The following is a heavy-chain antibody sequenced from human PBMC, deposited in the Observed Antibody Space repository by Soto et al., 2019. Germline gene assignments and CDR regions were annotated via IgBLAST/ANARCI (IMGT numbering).Heavy chain of an antibody. Sequence: DLEQSGAEVKKPGSSVRVSCQASGGALTSYPIHWVRQAPGQGLEWMGVIDPIVDTSNLAENFKTRLTLTADTSTKTVYMDLPSLRSDDTAIYFCATYPRPYKWTDIWGRGTQLTVSS. J-gene: IGHJ4*02. CDR3: ATYPRPYKWTDI. CDR1: GGALTSYP. CDR2: IDPIVDTS. D-gene: IGHD1-20*01. V-gene: IGHV1-69*06.